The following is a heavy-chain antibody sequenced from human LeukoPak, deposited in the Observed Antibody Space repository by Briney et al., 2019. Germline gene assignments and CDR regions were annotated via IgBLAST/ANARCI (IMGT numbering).Heavy chain of an antibody. CDR3: ARTGSSSFSPLWY. V-gene: IGHV1-2*02. Sequence: ASVKVSCKASGYTFTGYYMHWVRQAPGQGLEWMGWINPNSGGTNYAQKFQGRVTMTRDTSISTAYMELSRLRSDDTAVYYCARTGSSSFSPLWYWGQGTLVTVSS. D-gene: IGHD6-13*01. CDR2: INPNSGGT. CDR1: GYTFTGYY. J-gene: IGHJ4*02.